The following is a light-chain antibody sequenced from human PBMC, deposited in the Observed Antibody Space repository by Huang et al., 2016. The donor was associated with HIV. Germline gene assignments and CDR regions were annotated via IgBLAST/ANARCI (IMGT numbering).Light chain of an antibody. V-gene: IGKV1-6*02. CDR1: QDITND. J-gene: IGKJ1*01. CDR2: AAS. CDR3: LQDFTYPRT. Sequence: AIQLTQSPSYLSASVGDRVTITCRASQDITNDLGWYQQKPGKAPKLLISAASTLRGGVPSRFSGSGSGTDVTLTISSLQPEDFATYYCLQDFTYPRTFGQGTRVEI.